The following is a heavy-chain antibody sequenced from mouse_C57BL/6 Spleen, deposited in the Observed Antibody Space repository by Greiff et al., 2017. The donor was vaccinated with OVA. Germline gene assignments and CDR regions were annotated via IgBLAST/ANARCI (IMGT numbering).Heavy chain of an antibody. CDR1: GYTFTSYW. CDR2: IDPSDSYT. V-gene: IGHV1-59*01. J-gene: IGHJ3*01. CDR3: ARGDSSGPFAY. D-gene: IGHD3-2*02. Sequence: VQLQQPGAELVRPGTSVKLSCKASGYTFTSYWMHWVKQRPGQGLEWIGVIDPSDSYTNYNQKFKGKATLTVDTSSSTAYMQLSSLTSEDSAVYYCARGDSSGPFAYWGQGTLVTVSA.